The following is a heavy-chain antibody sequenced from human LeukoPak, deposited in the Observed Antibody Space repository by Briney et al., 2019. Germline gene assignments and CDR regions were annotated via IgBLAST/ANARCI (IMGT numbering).Heavy chain of an antibody. CDR2: IYTSGST. D-gene: IGHD3/OR15-3a*01. CDR1: VGSISSGSYY. Sequence: SETLSLTCTVSVGSISSGSYYWSWTRQPAGKGLEWIGRIYTSGSTNYNPSLMSRVTISVDTSKNQFSLKLSSVTAADTTVYYCARWTGRGRFDPWGQGTLVTVSS. J-gene: IGHJ5*02. V-gene: IGHV4-61*02. CDR3: ARWTGRGRFDP.